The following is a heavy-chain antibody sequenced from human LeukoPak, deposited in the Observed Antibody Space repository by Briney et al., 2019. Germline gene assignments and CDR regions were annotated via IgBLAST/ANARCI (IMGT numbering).Heavy chain of an antibody. V-gene: IGHV1-69*05. Sequence: ASVKVSCKASGGTFGSYAISWVRQAPGQGLEWMGRIIPIFGTANYAQKFQGRVTITTDESTSTAYMELSSLRSEDTAVYYCARDPSLRLSVPTYDYWGQGTLXTXXS. CDR2: IIPIFGTA. D-gene: IGHD3-16*02. J-gene: IGHJ4*02. CDR3: ARDPSLRLSVPTYDY. CDR1: GGTFGSYA.